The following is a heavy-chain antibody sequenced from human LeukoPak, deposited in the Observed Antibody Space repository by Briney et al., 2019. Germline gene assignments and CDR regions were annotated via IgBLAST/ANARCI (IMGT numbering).Heavy chain of an antibody. CDR2: INPNSGGT. D-gene: IGHD3-10*01. CDR1: GYTFTGYY. CDR3: AREAGESQRVYYFDY. Sequence: ASVTVSCKASGYTFTGYYMHWVRQAPGQGLEWMGWINPNSGGTNYAQKFQGRVTMTRDTSISTAYMELSRLRSDDTAVYYCAREAGESQRVYYFDYWGQGTLVTVSS. V-gene: IGHV1-2*02. J-gene: IGHJ4*02.